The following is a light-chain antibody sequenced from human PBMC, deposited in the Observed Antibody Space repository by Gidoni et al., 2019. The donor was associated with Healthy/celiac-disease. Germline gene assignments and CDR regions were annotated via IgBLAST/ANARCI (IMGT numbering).Light chain of an antibody. Sequence: QSALTQPATVSGSPGQSITISCTGTSSDVGGYNYVSWYQQYPGKAPKLMIYEVSNRPSGVSNRCSGTKYGNTASLTISGRQAEDEADYYCSSYTSSSTGVFGGGTKLTVL. CDR3: SSYTSSSTGV. V-gene: IGLV2-14*01. J-gene: IGLJ2*01. CDR2: EVS. CDR1: SSDVGGYNY.